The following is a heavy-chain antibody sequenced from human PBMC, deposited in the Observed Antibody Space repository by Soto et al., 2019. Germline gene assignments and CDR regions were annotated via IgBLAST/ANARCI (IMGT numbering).Heavy chain of an antibody. Sequence: PSETLSLTCAVYCGSFSGYYWSWIRQPPGKGLEWIGEINHSGSTNYNPSLKSRVTISVDTSKNQFSLKLSSVTAADTAVYYCARGSSIVGATSGFDYWGQGTLVTVSS. D-gene: IGHD1-26*01. CDR1: CGSFSGYY. CDR2: INHSGST. J-gene: IGHJ4*02. V-gene: IGHV4-34*01. CDR3: ARGSSIVGATSGFDY.